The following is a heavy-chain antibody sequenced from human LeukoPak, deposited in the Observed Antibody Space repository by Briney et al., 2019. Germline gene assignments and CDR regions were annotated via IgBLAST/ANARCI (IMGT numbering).Heavy chain of an antibody. CDR2: ISSSGGTI. D-gene: IGHD6-13*01. Sequence: GGSLRLSCAASGFTFSDYYMSWIRQAPGKGLEWVSYISSSGGTIYYADSVKGRFTISRDNAKNSLYLQMNSLRAEDTAVYYCARDPTYSSSWSDYWGQGTLVTVSS. CDR3: ARDPTYSSSWSDY. CDR1: GFTFSDYY. V-gene: IGHV3-11*01. J-gene: IGHJ4*02.